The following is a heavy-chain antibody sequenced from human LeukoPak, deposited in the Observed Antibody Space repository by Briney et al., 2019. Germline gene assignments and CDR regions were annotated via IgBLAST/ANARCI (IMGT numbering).Heavy chain of an antibody. V-gene: IGHV3-30-3*01. CDR3: ARDLVVAAHHYYYGMDV. D-gene: IGHD2-15*01. CDR1: GFTFSSYA. J-gene: IGHJ6*02. CDR2: ISYDGSNK. Sequence: GGSLRLSCAASGFTFSSYAMHWVRQAPGKGLEWVAVISYDGSNKYYADSVKGRFTISRDNSKNTLYLQMNSLRAEDTAVYYCARDLVVAAHHYYYGMDVWGQGTTVTVSS.